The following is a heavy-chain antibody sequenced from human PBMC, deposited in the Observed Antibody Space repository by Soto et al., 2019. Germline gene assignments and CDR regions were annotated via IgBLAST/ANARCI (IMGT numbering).Heavy chain of an antibody. J-gene: IGHJ4*02. V-gene: IGHV4-61*01. CDR3: ASISYWVKDY. CDR1: GASLSSGSYY. D-gene: IGHD2-8*02. CDR2: FYYTGTT. Sequence: SETLSLTCTVSGASLSSGSYYWSWIRQPPGKGLEWIGYFYYTGTTKYNPSLESRVTISADTSKNQFSLNLTSVTAADTAVYYCASISYWVKDYWGQGALVTVSS.